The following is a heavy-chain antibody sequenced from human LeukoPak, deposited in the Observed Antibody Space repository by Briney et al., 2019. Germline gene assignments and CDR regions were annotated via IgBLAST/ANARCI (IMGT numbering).Heavy chain of an antibody. CDR2: ISYDGGNK. Sequence: GGSLRLSCAASGFTFSNYAMHWVRQAPGKGLEWVALISYDGGNKYYADSVKGRFTISRDNSKNTLYLQMTSLRAEDTAIYYCARPKVLYYYMDVWGKGTTVTVSS. CDR3: ARPKVLYYYMDV. V-gene: IGHV3-30-3*01. D-gene: IGHD1-14*01. CDR1: GFTFSNYA. J-gene: IGHJ6*03.